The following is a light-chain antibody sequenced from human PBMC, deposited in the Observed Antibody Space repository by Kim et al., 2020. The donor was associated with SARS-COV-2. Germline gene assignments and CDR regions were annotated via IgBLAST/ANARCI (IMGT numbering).Light chain of an antibody. Sequence: EIVMTQSPATLSVSPGERATLSCRASQSVNSNLAWYQQKPGQAPRLLIYGASTRATGIPARFSGSGSGTEFTLTISSLQSEDFAVYYCQQYYDWPRTFGQGTKVDIK. CDR2: GAS. CDR1: QSVNSN. V-gene: IGKV3-15*01. CDR3: QQYYDWPRT. J-gene: IGKJ1*01.